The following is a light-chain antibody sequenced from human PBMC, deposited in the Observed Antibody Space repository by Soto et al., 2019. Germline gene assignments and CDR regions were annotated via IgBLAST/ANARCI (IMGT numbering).Light chain of an antibody. CDR3: QRYGASSCT. CDR1: QSVDSSY. CDR2: ATS. Sequence: EIVLTQSPGTLSLSPGERATLSCRASQSVDSSYLSWYQHKPGQAPRLLIYATSSRATGIPDRFSGSGSGTDVTLTISRLEPEEFAVYYCQRYGASSCTFGQGTNLEIK. V-gene: IGKV3-20*01. J-gene: IGKJ2*02.